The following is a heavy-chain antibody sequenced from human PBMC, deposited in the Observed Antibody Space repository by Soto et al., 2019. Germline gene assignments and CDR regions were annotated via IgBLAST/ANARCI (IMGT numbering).Heavy chain of an antibody. J-gene: IGHJ5*02. CDR3: AREGRHSGGMRESSFDP. V-gene: IGHV4-31*02. CDR1: GDSISSRSHY. D-gene: IGHD3-10*01. CDR2: IFYTGAT. Sequence: SQTLSLTCAVSGDSISSRSHYWNWIRRVPGKGLEFIGYIFYTGATYYNPSLRGRISMSVDTSKNQFSLTLRSVTAADTAIYYCAREGRHSGGMRESSFDPWGQGTQVTVSS.